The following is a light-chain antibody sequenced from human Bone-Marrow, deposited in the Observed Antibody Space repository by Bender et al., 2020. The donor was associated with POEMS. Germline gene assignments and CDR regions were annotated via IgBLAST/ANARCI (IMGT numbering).Light chain of an antibody. J-gene: IGLJ3*02. V-gene: IGLV1-44*01. CDR3: SSWDDSLSGWV. Sequence: QSVLTQPPSASGTPGQRVTISCSGSTSNIGRTTVNWYQHLPGTAPRLVVYSNYQRPSGVPARFSGSKSGTSASLAISDIQSEDEGDYYCSSWDDSLSGWVFGGGTKLTVL. CDR2: SNY. CDR1: TSNIGRTT.